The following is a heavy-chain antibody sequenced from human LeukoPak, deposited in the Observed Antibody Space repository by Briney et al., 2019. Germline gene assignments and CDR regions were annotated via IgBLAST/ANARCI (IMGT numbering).Heavy chain of an antibody. CDR1: GFTFSTYA. CDR3: AKFSGVRGVVDY. CDR2: ISGSGGSR. D-gene: IGHD3-10*01. Sequence: GGSLRLSCAASGFTFSTYAMSWVRQTPGKGLEWVSGISGSGGSRNYADSVKGRFTISRDNSKNTLYLQMNSLRAEDTAVYYCAKFSGVRGVVDYWGQGTLVTVSS. J-gene: IGHJ4*02. V-gene: IGHV3-23*01.